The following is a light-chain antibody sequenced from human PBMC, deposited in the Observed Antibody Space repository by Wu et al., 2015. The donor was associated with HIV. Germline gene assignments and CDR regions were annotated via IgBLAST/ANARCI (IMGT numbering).Light chain of an antibody. CDR3: QQSHSTPPT. Sequence: DIQMTQSPSSLSASVGDGVTITCRASQSISSYLNWYQQKPGKAPKLLIYAASSLQSGVPSRFSGSGSGTDFTLTISSLQPEDFATYYCQQSHSTPPTFGQGTKLEIK. CDR1: QSISSY. J-gene: IGKJ2*01. V-gene: IGKV1-39*01. CDR2: AAS.